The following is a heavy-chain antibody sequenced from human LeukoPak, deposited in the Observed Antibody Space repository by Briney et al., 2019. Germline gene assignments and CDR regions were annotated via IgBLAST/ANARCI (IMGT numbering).Heavy chain of an antibody. J-gene: IGHJ6*03. CDR2: IKQDGSEK. Sequence: GGSLRLSCAASGFTFSSYWMSWVRQAPGKGLEWVANIKQDGSEKYYVDSVKGRFTISRDNAKNSLYLQMNSLRAEDTAVYYCARVGIAVAGYYYYYMDVWGKGTTVTISS. CDR1: GFTFSSYW. CDR3: ARVGIAVAGYYYYYMDV. D-gene: IGHD6-19*01. V-gene: IGHV3-7*01.